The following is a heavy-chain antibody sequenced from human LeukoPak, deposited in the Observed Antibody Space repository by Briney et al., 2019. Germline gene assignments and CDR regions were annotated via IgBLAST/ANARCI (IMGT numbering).Heavy chain of an antibody. CDR3: AKWGDYDVLTGYYVSDY. CDR2: IPGSGGHT. CDR1: GLILNNYA. J-gene: IGHJ4*02. Sequence: GGCLRLSYAACGLILNNYAVRGVRRARGKGLEGVSAIPGSGGHTYYADSVKGRFTISRGNSKHTVFLQMNSRRAEDTAVYYCAKWGDYDVLTGYYVSDYWGQGTLVTVSS. V-gene: IGHV3-23*01. D-gene: IGHD3-9*01.